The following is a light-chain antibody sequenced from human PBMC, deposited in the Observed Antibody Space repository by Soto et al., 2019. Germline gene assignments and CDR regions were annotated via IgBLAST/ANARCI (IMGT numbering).Light chain of an antibody. CDR1: SSNIGAGYD. V-gene: IGLV1-40*01. J-gene: IGLJ1*01. CDR2: GNS. CDR3: QSYDSSLSVLYV. Sequence: QAVVTQPPSVSGAPGQRVTISCTGSSSNIGAGYDVHWYQQLPGTAPKLLIYGNSNRPSGVPDRFSGPKSGTSASLAITGLQAEDEADYYCQSYDSSLSVLYVFGTGTKLTVL.